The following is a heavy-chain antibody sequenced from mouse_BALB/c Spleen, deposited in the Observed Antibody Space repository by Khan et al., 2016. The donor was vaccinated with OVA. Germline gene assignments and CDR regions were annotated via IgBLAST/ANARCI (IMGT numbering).Heavy chain of an antibody. CDR3: ARWFTY. J-gene: IGHJ3*01. CDR1: GYSITSDYA. Sequence: EVQLQESGPGLVKPSQSLSLTCTVTGYSITSDYAWNLIRQFPENQLEWMGYISYSGSTTYNPYLKSRITITRDTSKNQFFLQLNSVTTEDTATYYCARWFTYWGQGTLVTVSA. CDR2: ISYSGST. V-gene: IGHV3-2*02.